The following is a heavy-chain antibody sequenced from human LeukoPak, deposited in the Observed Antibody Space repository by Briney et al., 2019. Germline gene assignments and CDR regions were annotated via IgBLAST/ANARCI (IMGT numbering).Heavy chain of an antibody. CDR1: GGSFSGYY. D-gene: IGHD3-10*01. Sequence: SETLSLTCAVYGGSFSGYYWSWIRQPPGKGLEWIGEINHSGSTNYNPSLKSRVTISVDTSKNQFSLKLSSVTAADTAVYYCARPMVRGVSRPYYYMDVWGKGTTVTISS. CDR2: INHSGST. J-gene: IGHJ6*03. CDR3: ARPMVRGVSRPYYYMDV. V-gene: IGHV4-34*01.